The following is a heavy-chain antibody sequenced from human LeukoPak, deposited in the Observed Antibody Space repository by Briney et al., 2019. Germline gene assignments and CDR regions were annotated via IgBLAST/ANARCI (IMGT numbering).Heavy chain of an antibody. CDR1: GFTFSSYG. CDR2: IRYDGSNK. D-gene: IGHD3-16*01. CDR3: AKDYSSWGGYFDY. J-gene: IGHJ4*02. V-gene: IGHV3-30*02. Sequence: PGGSLRLSCAASGFTFSSYGMHWVRQAPGKGLEWVAFIRYDGSNKYYADSVKGRFTISRDNSKNTLYLQMNSLRAEDTAVYYCAKDYSSWGGYFDYWGQGTLVTVSS.